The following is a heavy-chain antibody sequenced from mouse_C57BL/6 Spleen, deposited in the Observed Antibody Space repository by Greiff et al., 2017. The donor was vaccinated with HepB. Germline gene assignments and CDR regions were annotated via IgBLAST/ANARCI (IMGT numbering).Heavy chain of an antibody. CDR1: GYAFSSSW. V-gene: IGHV1-82*01. CDR3: ARGRNYYGSSYVSFYFDY. D-gene: IGHD1-1*01. Sequence: VQLQQSGPELVKPGASVKISCKASGYAFSSSWMNWVKQRPGKGLEWIGRIYPGDGDTNYNGKFKGKATLTADKSSSTAYMQLSSLTSEDSAVYFCARGRNYYGSSYVSFYFDYWGQGTTLTVSS. J-gene: IGHJ2*01. CDR2: IYPGDGDT.